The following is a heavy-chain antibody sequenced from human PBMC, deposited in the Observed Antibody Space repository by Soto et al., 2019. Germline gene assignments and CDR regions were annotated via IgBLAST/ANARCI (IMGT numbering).Heavy chain of an antibody. V-gene: IGHV3-30*18. CDR1: GFTFSSYG. J-gene: IGHJ4*02. Sequence: ESGGGVVQPGRSLRLSCVASGFTFSSYGMHWVRQAPGKGLEGLAVISYDGNNKYYADSVKGRFTISRDNSKNTLYLQMNSLRAEDTAVYYCAKDLTVLAVANDYWGQGTLVTVSS. CDR3: AKDLTVLAVANDY. CDR2: ISYDGNNK. D-gene: IGHD6-19*01.